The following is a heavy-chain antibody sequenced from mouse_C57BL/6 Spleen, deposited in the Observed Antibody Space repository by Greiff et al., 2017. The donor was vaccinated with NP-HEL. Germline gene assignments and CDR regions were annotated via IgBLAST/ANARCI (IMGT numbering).Heavy chain of an antibody. Sequence: VQLQHSGAELARPGASVKLSCKASGYTFTSYGISWVKQRTGQGLEWIGEIYPRSGNTYYNEKFKGKATLTADKSSSTAYMELRSLTSEDSAVYFCARKGGREAMDYWGQGTSVTVSS. CDR2: IYPRSGNT. CDR1: GYTFTSYG. D-gene: IGHD3-3*01. CDR3: ARKGGREAMDY. V-gene: IGHV1-81*01. J-gene: IGHJ4*01.